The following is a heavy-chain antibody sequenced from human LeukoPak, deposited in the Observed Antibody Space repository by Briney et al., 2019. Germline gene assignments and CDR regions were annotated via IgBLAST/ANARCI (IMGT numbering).Heavy chain of an antibody. V-gene: IGHV4-4*09. Sequence: SETLSLTCSVSGGSIGTYYWSWVRQSPGTGLEWIGYIYVTGTRYNPYLQSRVTISVDRSRNQFFLKMTSVTAADTAVYYCARERRDPYYYDSSGYYYVDDYFDYWGQGTLVTVSS. D-gene: IGHD3-22*01. J-gene: IGHJ4*02. CDR1: GGSIGTYY. CDR3: ARERRDPYYYDSSGYYYVDDYFDY. CDR2: IYVTGT.